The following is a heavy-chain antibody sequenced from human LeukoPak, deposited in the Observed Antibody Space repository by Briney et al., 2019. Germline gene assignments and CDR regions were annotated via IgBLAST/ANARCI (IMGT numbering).Heavy chain of an antibody. Sequence: PGGSLRLSCAASGFTFSSYAMSWVRQAPGKGLEWVSAISGSGGSTYYADSVKGRFTISRDNSKNTLSLQMNSLRAEDTAVYYCAKDWDTAMVTAYFDYWGQGTLVTVSS. CDR2: ISGSGGST. D-gene: IGHD5-18*01. J-gene: IGHJ4*02. CDR3: AKDWDTAMVTAYFDY. CDR1: GFTFSSYA. V-gene: IGHV3-23*01.